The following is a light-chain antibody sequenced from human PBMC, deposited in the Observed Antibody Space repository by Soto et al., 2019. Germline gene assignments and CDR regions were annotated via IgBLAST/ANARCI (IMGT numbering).Light chain of an antibody. Sequence: DIVLTQSPATLSVSPGEGATLSCRASQSVSNNLAWYQQKPGQAPRLLIYGASTRDTGVPTRFSGSGSGTEFTLTITSLQSEDFAVYYCQQYNNWPLWTFGQGTKVDIK. CDR2: GAS. V-gene: IGKV3D-15*01. CDR3: QQYNNWPLWT. J-gene: IGKJ1*01. CDR1: QSVSNN.